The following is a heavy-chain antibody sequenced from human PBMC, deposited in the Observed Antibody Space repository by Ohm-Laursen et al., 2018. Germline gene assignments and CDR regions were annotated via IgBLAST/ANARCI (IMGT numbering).Heavy chain of an antibody. CDR2: IKSKPDGVTT. D-gene: IGHD3-10*01. CDR1: GFTFSSYW. J-gene: IGHJ5*02. V-gene: IGHV3-15*01. CDR3: GTAWRSGRFDP. Sequence: GSLRLSCSASGFTFSSYWMSWVRQAPGKGLEWVGRIKSKPDGVTTDYTAPVKGRFTISRDDSKSTLYLQMNSLKTEDTAVYYCGTAWRSGRFDPWGQGTPVTVSS.